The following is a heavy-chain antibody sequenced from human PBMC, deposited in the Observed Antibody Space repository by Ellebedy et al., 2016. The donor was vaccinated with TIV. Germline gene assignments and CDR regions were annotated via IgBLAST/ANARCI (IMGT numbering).Heavy chain of an antibody. J-gene: IGHJ6*02. CDR3: ARDSTVRFYGMDV. CDR1: GGSISSNIYD. Sequence: MPSETLSLTCTVSGGSISSNIYDWGWIRQPPGKGLEWIGSIYYTGSAYYNPSLKRRLSISIDKSKNQFSLKLSSVTAADTAVYYCARDSTVRFYGMDVWGQGTTVTVSS. V-gene: IGHV4-39*07. CDR2: IYYTGSA. D-gene: IGHD4-17*01.